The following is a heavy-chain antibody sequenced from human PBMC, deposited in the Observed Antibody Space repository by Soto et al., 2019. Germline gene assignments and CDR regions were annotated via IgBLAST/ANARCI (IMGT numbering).Heavy chain of an antibody. Sequence: EVQMLESGGGLVQPGGSLRLSCTASGFTFSSYAMSWVRQAPGKGLEWVSAISGSGGSTYYADSVKGRFTISRDTSKNPLYMQMNSLRAEDTAVYYCAKSPQAYLDTGYSSGWYDYWGQGTLVTVSS. J-gene: IGHJ4*02. CDR3: AKSPQAYLDTGYSSGWYDY. V-gene: IGHV3-23*01. CDR1: GFTFSSYA. D-gene: IGHD6-19*01. CDR2: ISGSGGST.